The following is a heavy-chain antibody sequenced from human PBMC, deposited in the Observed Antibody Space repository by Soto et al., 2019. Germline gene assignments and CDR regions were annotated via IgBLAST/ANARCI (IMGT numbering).Heavy chain of an antibody. D-gene: IGHD3-3*01. V-gene: IGHV3-66*01. CDR1: GFTFSSNY. CDR2: IYSGGST. Sequence: EVQLVESGGGLVQPGGSLRLSCAASGFTFSSNYMSWVRQAPGKGLEWVSVIYSGGSTYYADSVKGRFTISRDNSKNTLYLQMNSLRAEDTAVYYCARGGWRTISGENWFDPWGQGTLVTVSS. CDR3: ARGGWRTISGENWFDP. J-gene: IGHJ5*02.